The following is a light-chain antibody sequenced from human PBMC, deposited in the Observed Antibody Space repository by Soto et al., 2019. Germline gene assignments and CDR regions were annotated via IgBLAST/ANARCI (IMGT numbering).Light chain of an antibody. V-gene: IGLV2-23*01. CDR1: YDL. J-gene: IGLJ2*01. Sequence: QSALTQPASVSGSPGQSITISCTGTYDLVSWFQQHPGKAPKLLIYEGNERPSGVSYRFSGSKSGNTASLTISGLQAEDEADYYCCSSRVFGGGTKVTVL. CDR3: CSSRV. CDR2: EGN.